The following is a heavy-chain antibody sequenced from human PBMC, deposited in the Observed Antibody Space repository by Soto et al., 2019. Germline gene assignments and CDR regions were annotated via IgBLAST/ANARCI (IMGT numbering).Heavy chain of an antibody. D-gene: IGHD5-18*01. V-gene: IGHV4-30-2*01. Sequence: LSLTCAVSGGSISSGGYSWSWIRQPPGKGLEWIGYIYHSGSTYYNPSLKSRVTISVDRSKNQFSLKLSSVTAADTAVYYCARGLDTAMVSWFDPWGQGTLVTVSS. CDR3: ARGLDTAMVSWFDP. CDR1: GGSISSGGYS. CDR2: IYHSGST. J-gene: IGHJ5*02.